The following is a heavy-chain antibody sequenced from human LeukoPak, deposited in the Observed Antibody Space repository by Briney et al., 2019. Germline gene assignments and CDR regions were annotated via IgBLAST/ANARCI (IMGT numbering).Heavy chain of an antibody. J-gene: IGHJ4*02. CDR3: ARLLYSSSWYTSDY. CDR2: ISSSGSTI. CDR1: GFTFSDYY. D-gene: IGHD6-13*01. Sequence: GGSLRLSCAASGFTFSDYYMSWIRQAPGKGLEWVSYISSSGSTIYYADSVKGRFTMSRDNANNSLYLQMNSLRAEDTAVYYCARLLYSSSWYTSDYWGQGTLVTVSS. V-gene: IGHV3-11*01.